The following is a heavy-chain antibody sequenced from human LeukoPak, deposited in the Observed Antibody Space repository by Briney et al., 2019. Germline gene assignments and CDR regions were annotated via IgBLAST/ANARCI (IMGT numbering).Heavy chain of an antibody. CDR2: ISGSGGST. V-gene: IGHV3-23*01. J-gene: IGHJ4*02. CDR3: AKVTRGGYYYDSSGTD. Sequence: PRGSLRLSCAASGFTFSSYAMSWVRQAPGKGLEWVSAISGSGGSTYYADSVKGRFTISRDNSKNTLYLQMNSLRAEDTAVYYCAKVTRGGYYYDSSGTDWGQGTLVTVSS. D-gene: IGHD3-22*01. CDR1: GFTFSSYA.